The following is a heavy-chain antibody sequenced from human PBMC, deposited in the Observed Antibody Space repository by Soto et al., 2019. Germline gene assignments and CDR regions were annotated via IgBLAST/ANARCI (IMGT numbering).Heavy chain of an antibody. V-gene: IGHV5-51*01. CDR3: ARADGTGDYYYSYGMDV. CDR1: GYSFTSYW. D-gene: IGHD2-8*02. Sequence: GESLKISCKGSGYSFTSYWIGWVRQMPGKGLEWMGIIYPGDSDTRYSPSFQGQVTISADKSISTAYLQWSSLKASDTAMYYCARADGTGDYYYSYGMDVWGQGTTVTVS. CDR2: IYPGDSDT. J-gene: IGHJ6*02.